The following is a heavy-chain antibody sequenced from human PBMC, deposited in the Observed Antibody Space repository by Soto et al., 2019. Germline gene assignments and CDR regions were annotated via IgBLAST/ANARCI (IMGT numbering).Heavy chain of an antibody. CDR2: IYYSGNT. CDR1: GGSISSGGYY. Sequence: TLSLTCTVSGGSISSGGYYWSWIRQHPGKGLEWIGYIYYSGNTYYNPSLKSRVTISVDTSKNQFSLKLSSVTAADTAVYYCARATSIAAGFDPRGQGTLVTVSS. J-gene: IGHJ5*02. V-gene: IGHV4-31*03. D-gene: IGHD6-13*01. CDR3: ARATSIAAGFDP.